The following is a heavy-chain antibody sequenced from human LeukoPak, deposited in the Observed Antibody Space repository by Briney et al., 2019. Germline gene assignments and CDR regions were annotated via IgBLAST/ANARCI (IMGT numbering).Heavy chain of an antibody. V-gene: IGHV3-48*03. Sequence: GGSLRLSCAASGFTFSSYEMNRVRQAPGKGLEWVSYISSSGSTIYYADSVKGRFTISRDNAKNSLYLQMNSLRAEDTAVYYCARDRGYYYGSGYKGVFDYWGQGTLVTVSS. CDR3: ARDRGYYYGSGYKGVFDY. CDR2: ISSSGSTI. D-gene: IGHD3-10*01. J-gene: IGHJ4*02. CDR1: GFTFSSYE.